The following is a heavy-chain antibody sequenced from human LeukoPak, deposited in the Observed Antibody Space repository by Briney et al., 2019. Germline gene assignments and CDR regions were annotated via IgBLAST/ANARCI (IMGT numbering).Heavy chain of an antibody. J-gene: IGHJ4*02. V-gene: IGHV4-38-2*02. Sequence: SETLSLTCTVSGYSISSGYYWGWIRQPPGKGLEWIGSIYHSGSTYYNPSLKSRVTISVDTSKNQFSLKLSSVTAADTAVYYCARQKRWLQIKLNEYYFDYWGQGTLVTVSS. CDR3: ARQKRWLQIKLNEYYFDY. D-gene: IGHD5-24*01. CDR1: GYSISSGYY. CDR2: IYHSGST.